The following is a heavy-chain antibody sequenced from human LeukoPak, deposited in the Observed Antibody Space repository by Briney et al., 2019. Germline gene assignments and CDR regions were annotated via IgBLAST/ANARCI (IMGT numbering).Heavy chain of an antibody. D-gene: IGHD3-9*01. CDR2: IKEDGSVK. J-gene: IGHJ4*02. CDR3: ARDHGTDWPTPVGC. V-gene: IGHV3-7*01. CDR1: GFTFTKHW. Sequence: GGSLRLSCVASGFTFTKHWMSWVRQAPGKGLEWVANIKEDGSVKNYMDSVKGRFTISRDNAKNSVSLQMNSLRVEDTAIYFCARDHGTDWPTPVGCWGQGTLVTVSS.